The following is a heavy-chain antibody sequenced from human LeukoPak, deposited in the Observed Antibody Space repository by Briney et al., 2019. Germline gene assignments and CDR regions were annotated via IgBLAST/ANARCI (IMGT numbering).Heavy chain of an antibody. Sequence: PSETLSLTCTVSGGSISSYYWSWIRQPPGKGLEWIGYIYYSGSTNYNPSLKSRVTISVDTSKNQFSLNLSSVTAADTAVYYCARVLRQYRAAAGYYYYYYMDVWGKGTTVTVSS. CDR3: ARVLRQYRAAAGYYYYYYMDV. CDR2: IYYSGST. CDR1: GGSISSYY. V-gene: IGHV4-59*01. D-gene: IGHD6-13*01. J-gene: IGHJ6*03.